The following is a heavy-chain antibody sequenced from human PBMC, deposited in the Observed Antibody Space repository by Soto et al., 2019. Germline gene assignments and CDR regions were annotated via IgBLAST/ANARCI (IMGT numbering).Heavy chain of an antibody. CDR3: AKPDSSGYYYAPLYY. CDR1: GFTFSSYA. J-gene: IGHJ4*02. D-gene: IGHD3-22*01. Sequence: GGSLRLSCAASGFTFSSYAMSWVRQAPGKGLEWVSAISGSGGSTYYADSVKGRFTISRDNSKNTLYLQMNSLRAEDTAVYYCAKPDSSGYYYAPLYYWGQGTLVTVYS. V-gene: IGHV3-23*01. CDR2: ISGSGGST.